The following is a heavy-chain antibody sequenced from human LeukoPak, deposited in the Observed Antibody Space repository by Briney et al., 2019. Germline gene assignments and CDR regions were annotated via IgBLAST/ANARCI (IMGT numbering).Heavy chain of an antibody. CDR3: AREIRPSPFVE. D-gene: IGHD2-2*01. CDR1: GVSLSDNF. Sequence: SETLSLTCAVYGVSLSDNFWSWLRQPPGKGLEWIGEINDSGSTNLNPALNSRVAMSVDSSRNQFSLRLSSVTAADTAVYYCAREIRPSPFVEWGQGTLVTVSS. CDR2: INDSGST. J-gene: IGHJ4*02. V-gene: IGHV4-34*01.